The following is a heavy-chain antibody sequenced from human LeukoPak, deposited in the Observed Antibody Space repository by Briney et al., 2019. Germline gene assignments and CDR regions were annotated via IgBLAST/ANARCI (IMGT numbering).Heavy chain of an antibody. Sequence: GGSLRLSCAASGFAFSSYSMNWVRQAPGKGLEWVSSITSSSTYIYYADSLKGRFTISRDNAKNSLYLQMNSLRAEDMALYYCAKGSVRFLEWSPLGFDYWGQGTLVTVSS. J-gene: IGHJ4*02. V-gene: IGHV3-21*04. CDR1: GFAFSSYS. D-gene: IGHD3-3*01. CDR2: ITSSSTYI. CDR3: AKGSVRFLEWSPLGFDY.